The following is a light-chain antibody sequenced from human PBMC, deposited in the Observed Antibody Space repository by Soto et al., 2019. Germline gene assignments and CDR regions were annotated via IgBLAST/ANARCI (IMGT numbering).Light chain of an antibody. CDR2: EGS. V-gene: IGLV2-23*01. J-gene: IGLJ1*01. CDR1: SSDVGSYNL. CDR3: CSYADRSTYV. Sequence: QSALTQPASVSGSPGQSITISCTGTSSDVGSYNLVSWYQQHPGKAPKLMIYEGSKRPSGVSNRFSGSKSGNTASLTISGLQAEDEADYYCCSYADRSTYVFGTGTKLTVL.